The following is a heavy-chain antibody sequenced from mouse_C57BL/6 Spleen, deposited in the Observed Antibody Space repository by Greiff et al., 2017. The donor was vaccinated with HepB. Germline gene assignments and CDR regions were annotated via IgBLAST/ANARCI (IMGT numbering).Heavy chain of an antibody. Sequence: VQLQQSGPELVKPGASVKIPCKASGYTFTDYNMDWVKQSHGKSLEWIGDINPNNGGTIYNQKFKGKATLTVDKSSSTAYMELRSLTSEDTAVYYCARRPIITTVVARWYFDVWGTGTTVTVSS. CDR3: ARRPIITTVVARWYFDV. CDR2: INPNNGGT. D-gene: IGHD1-1*01. V-gene: IGHV1-18*01. CDR1: GYTFTDYN. J-gene: IGHJ1*03.